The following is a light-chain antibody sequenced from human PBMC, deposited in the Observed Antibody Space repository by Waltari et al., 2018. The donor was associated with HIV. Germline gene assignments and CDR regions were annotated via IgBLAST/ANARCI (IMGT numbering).Light chain of an antibody. CDR3: SSYTSSSPVV. Sequence: PGQWITISCTGTSSDVGGYNYVSWYQQHPGKAPKLMIYEVSNRPSGVSNRFSGSKSGNTASLTISGLQAEDEADYYCSSYTSSSPVVFGGGTKLTVL. J-gene: IGLJ2*01. CDR2: EVS. V-gene: IGLV2-14*01. CDR1: SSDVGGYNY.